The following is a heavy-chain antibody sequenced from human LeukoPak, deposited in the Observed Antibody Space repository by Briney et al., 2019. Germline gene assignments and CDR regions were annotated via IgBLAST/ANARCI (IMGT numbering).Heavy chain of an antibody. CDR1: GGSFSGYY. J-gene: IGHJ4*02. CDR3: ARARGYSGYDVDY. V-gene: IGHV4-34*01. Sequence: SETLRLTCAVYGGSFSGYYWSWIRQPPGKGLEWIGEINHSGSTNYNPSLKSRVTISVDTSKNQFSLKLSSVTAADTAVYYCARARGYSGYDVDYWGQGTLVTVSS. CDR2: INHSGST. D-gene: IGHD5-12*01.